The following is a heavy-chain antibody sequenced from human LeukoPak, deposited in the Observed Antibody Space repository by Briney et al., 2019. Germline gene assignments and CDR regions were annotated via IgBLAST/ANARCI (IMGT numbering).Heavy chain of an antibody. D-gene: IGHD6-19*01. Sequence: ASVKVSCKASGGTFSSYAISWVRQAPGQGLEWMGWINTNTGNPTYAQGFTGRFVFSLDTSVSTAYLHISSLKAEDTAVYYCGRAFSSGWYLVDYWGQGTLVTVTS. V-gene: IGHV7-4-1*02. CDR1: GGTFSSYA. CDR3: GRAFSSGWYLVDY. J-gene: IGHJ4*02. CDR2: INTNTGNP.